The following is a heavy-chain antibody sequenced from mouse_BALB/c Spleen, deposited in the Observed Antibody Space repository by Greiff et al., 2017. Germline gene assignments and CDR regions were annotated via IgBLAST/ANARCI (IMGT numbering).Heavy chain of an antibody. V-gene: IGHV1S22*01. Sequence: LKQPGSELVRPGASVKLSCKASGYTFTSYWMHWVKQRPGQGLEWIGNIYPGSGSTNYDEKFKSKATLTVDTSSSTAYMQLSSLTSEDSAVYYCTRAGTSFAYWGQGTLVTVSA. CDR3: TRAGTSFAY. J-gene: IGHJ3*01. CDR1: GYTFTSYW. D-gene: IGHD3-1*01. CDR2: IYPGSGST.